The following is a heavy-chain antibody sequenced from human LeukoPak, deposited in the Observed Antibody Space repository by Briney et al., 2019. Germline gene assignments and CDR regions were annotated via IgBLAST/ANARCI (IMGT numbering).Heavy chain of an antibody. Sequence: PSETLSLTCAVYGGSFRGYYWSWIRQPPGKGLEWVGEINHSGSTNYNPALKGRVTISVDTSKDQFSLGVGSVAAGGTGGFFWAGRALEPTTHHPLSYFDYWGQGTLVTVSS. D-gene: IGHD1-1*01. CDR2: INHSGST. CDR1: GGSFRGYY. CDR3: AGRALEPTTHHPLSYFDY. V-gene: IGHV4-34*06. J-gene: IGHJ4*02.